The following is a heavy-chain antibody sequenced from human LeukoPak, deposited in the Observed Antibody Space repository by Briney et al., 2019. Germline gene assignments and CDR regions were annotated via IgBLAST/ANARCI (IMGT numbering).Heavy chain of an antibody. CDR2: IASDGSAI. D-gene: IGHD3-16*01. V-gene: IGHV3-48*03. Sequence: GGSLRLSCAASGFTFSSYEMNWVRQAPGKGLEWLSYIASDGSAIYYADSVKGRFTISRDNAENSPYLQMNSLRAEDTAVYYCARDSSAWGRAGFDFWGQGTLVTVSS. CDR3: ARDSSAWGRAGFDF. CDR1: GFTFSSYE. J-gene: IGHJ4*02.